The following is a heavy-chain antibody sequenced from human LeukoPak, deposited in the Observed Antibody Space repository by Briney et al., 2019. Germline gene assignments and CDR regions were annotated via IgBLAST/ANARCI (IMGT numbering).Heavy chain of an antibody. CDR2: IYSGGNT. J-gene: IGHJ4*02. D-gene: IGHD3-9*01. Sequence: PGGSLRLSCAASGLTVSSNYMSWVRQAPGKGLEWVSVIYSGGNTYYADSVKGRFTISRDNSKNTLYLQMNSLRAEDTAVYYCARDRPHYDILTGYYSDDWGQGTLVTVSS. V-gene: IGHV3-53*01. CDR1: GLTVSSNY. CDR3: ARDRPHYDILTGYYSDD.